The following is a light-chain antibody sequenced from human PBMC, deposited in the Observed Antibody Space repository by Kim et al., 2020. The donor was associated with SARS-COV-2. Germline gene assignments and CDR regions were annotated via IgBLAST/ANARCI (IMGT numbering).Light chain of an antibody. CDR2: QDK. V-gene: IGLV3-1*01. CDR3: QAWDTTVV. J-gene: IGLJ3*02. Sequence: LGEKYDYWYQQRPGRSPVLVIYQDKNRPSGIPERFSGSNTGNTATLTISGTQAMDEADYYCQAWDTTVVFGGGTQLTVL. CDR1: LGEKY.